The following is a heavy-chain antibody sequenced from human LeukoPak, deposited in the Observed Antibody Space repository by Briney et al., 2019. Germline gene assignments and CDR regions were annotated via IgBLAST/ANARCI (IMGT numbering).Heavy chain of an antibody. CDR1: GFSFSTYW. V-gene: IGHV3-7*01. D-gene: IGHD3-16*01. CDR3: AKSTRAVMAMMDV. J-gene: IGHJ6*04. CDR2: IRQDGSEK. Sequence: GGSLRLSCEASGFSFSTYWMSWVRQAPGKGLEWVANIRQDGSEKYYVDSVKGRFTISRDNAKNSLFLQMNSLRAEDTAVYFCAKSTRAVMAMMDVWGKGTTVTVSS.